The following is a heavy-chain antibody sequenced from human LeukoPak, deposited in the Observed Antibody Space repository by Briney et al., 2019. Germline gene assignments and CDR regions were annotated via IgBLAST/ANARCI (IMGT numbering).Heavy chain of an antibody. Sequence: SETLSLTCTVSGGSISSYYWSWIRQPPGKGLEWIGYIYYSGSTNYNPSLKSRVTISVDTSKNQFSLKLSSVTAADTAVYHCARGEVHDYFDYWGQGTLVTVSS. CDR3: ARGEVHDYFDY. CDR2: IYYSGST. V-gene: IGHV4-59*01. CDR1: GGSISSYY. D-gene: IGHD1-26*01. J-gene: IGHJ4*02.